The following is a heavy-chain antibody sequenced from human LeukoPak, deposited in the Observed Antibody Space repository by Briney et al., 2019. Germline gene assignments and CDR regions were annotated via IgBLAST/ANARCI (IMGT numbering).Heavy chain of an antibody. V-gene: IGHV3-74*01. J-gene: IGHJ4*02. CDR3: ARGSAKGGRGLQWLVQGVNDY. CDR2: NTSDGSST. CDR1: GFTFSSYW. D-gene: IGHD6-19*01. Sequence: GGSLRLSCAASGFTFSSYWMYWVRQATGKGLMWVSRNTSDGSSTSYADSVKGRFTISRDNAKNTLYLQMNSLRAEDTAVYYCARGSAKGGRGLQWLVQGVNDYWGQGTLVTVSS.